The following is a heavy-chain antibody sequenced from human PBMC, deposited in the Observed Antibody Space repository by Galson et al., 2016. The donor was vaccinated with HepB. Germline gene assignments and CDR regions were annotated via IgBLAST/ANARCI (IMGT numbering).Heavy chain of an antibody. CDR3: AREMHVAAAAAFDF. CDR2: IWHDGSNK. D-gene: IGHD6-13*01. Sequence: SLRLSCAASGFTFSRYGMHWVRQAPGKGLEWVALIWHDGSNKYYADSVKGRFTISRDNPKNTLYLQMNSLKVEDTAVYYCAREMHVAAAAAFDFWGRGTLVTVSS. CDR1: GFTFSRYG. V-gene: IGHV3-33*01. J-gene: IGHJ4*02.